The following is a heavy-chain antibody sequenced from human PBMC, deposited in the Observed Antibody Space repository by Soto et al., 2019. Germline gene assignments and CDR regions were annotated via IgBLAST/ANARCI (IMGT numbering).Heavy chain of an antibody. J-gene: IGHJ3*02. V-gene: IGHV1-8*02. Sequence: ASVKVSCKASGYTFTTYGVYWLRQSPGQGPEWMGWMNPNSGNTGYAQKFQGRVTMTRNTSISTAYMELSSLRSEDTAVYFCAREYYVSGPNAFDIWGQGTMVTVSS. D-gene: IGHD3-10*01. CDR2: MNPNSGNT. CDR3: AREYYVSGPNAFDI. CDR1: GYTFTTYG.